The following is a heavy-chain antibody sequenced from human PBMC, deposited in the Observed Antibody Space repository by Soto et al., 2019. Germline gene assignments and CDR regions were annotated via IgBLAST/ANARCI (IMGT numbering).Heavy chain of an antibody. Sequence: GGSLRVSWAAAGGTFISYARSWVRQAPGKGLEWVSAISGSGGSTYYADSVKGRFTISRDNSKNTLYLQMNSLRAEDTAVYYCAKAPLNTIFGVVIIRNDNWFDPWGQGTLVTVSS. D-gene: IGHD3-3*01. CDR2: ISGSGGST. J-gene: IGHJ5*02. CDR1: GGTFISYA. CDR3: AKAPLNTIFGVVIIRNDNWFDP. V-gene: IGHV3-23*01.